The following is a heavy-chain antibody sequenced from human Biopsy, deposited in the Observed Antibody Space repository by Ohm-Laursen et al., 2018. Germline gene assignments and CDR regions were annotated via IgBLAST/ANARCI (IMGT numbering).Heavy chain of an antibody. CDR3: VTEVGGVSSWYNN. J-gene: IGHJ4*02. CDR1: GYSFTTYD. CDR2: MIPNSGKT. Sequence: GASVKVSCKASGYSFTTYDVNWVRQARGQGLEWMGWMIPNSGKTGYAQRFQGRVTLTMNTSIGTAYMELSGLRSEDTAVYYCVTEVGGVSSWYNNWGQGTLVTVSS. D-gene: IGHD6-13*01. V-gene: IGHV1-8*01.